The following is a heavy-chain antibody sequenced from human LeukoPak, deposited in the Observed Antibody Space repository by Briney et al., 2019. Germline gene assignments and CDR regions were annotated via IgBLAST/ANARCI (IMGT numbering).Heavy chain of an antibody. CDR2: IYYSGST. V-gene: IGHV4-61*01. J-gene: IGHJ6*02. D-gene: IGHD6-13*01. CDR1: GGTFISGSYY. Sequence: SETLSLTCTVSGGTFISGSYYWSWIRQTPGKGLEWIGNIYYSGSTKYNPSLKSRVTISVDASKNQFSLKLSSVTAADTAVYYCASDGIASAGSHYYGMDVWGQGTTVTVSS. CDR3: ASDGIASAGSHYYGMDV.